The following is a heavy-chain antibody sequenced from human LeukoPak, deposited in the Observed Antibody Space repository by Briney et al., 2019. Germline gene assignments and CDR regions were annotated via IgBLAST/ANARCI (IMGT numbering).Heavy chain of an antibody. D-gene: IGHD2-2*01. CDR2: IKSKTDGGTT. CDR1: GFTFSNAW. V-gene: IGHV3-15*01. CDR3: TTMPPTFFCSSTSCYYFDY. J-gene: IGHJ4*03. Sequence: GGSLRLSCAASGFTFSNAWMSWVRQAPGKGLEWVGRIKSKTDGGTTDYAAPVKGRFTISRDDSKNTLYLQMNSLKTEDTAVYYCTTMPPTFFCSSTSCYYFDYWGQGTTVTVSS.